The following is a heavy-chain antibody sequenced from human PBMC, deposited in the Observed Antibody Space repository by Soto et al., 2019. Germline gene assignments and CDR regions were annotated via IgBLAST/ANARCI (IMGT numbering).Heavy chain of an antibody. J-gene: IGHJ4*02. D-gene: IGHD3-22*01. CDR1: GFTFSSYA. CDR2: ISYDGSNK. CDR3: ARDGGFYYDSSGYYPGY. V-gene: IGHV3-30-3*01. Sequence: PGGSLRLSCAASGFTFSSYAIHWGRQAPGKGLEWVAVISYDGSNKYYADSVKGRFTISRDNSKDTLYLQMNSLRAEDTAVYYCARDGGFYYDSSGYYPGYWGQGTLVTVSS.